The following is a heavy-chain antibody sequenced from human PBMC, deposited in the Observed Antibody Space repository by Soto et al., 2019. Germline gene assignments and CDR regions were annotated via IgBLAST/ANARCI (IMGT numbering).Heavy chain of an antibody. V-gene: IGHV3-53*01. CDR1: GFTVSSNY. Sequence: GGSLRLSCAASGFTVSSNYMSWVRQAPGKGLEWVSVIYSGGSTYYADSVKGRFTISRDNSKNTLYLQMNSLRAEDTAVYYCASGGYCRSTSCYGSWALDYWGQGTLVTVSS. D-gene: IGHD2-2*01. CDR3: ASGGYCRSTSCYGSWALDY. J-gene: IGHJ4*02. CDR2: IYSGGST.